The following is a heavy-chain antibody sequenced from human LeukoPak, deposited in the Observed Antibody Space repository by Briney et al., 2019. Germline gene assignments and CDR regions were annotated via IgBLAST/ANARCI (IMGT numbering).Heavy chain of an antibody. V-gene: IGHV1-2*02. J-gene: IGHJ5*02. CDR1: GYAFTDYY. CDR2: INPGNGGT. CDR3: TREARVGNWFDP. Sequence: ASVTVSCRASGYAFTDYYIHWVRQAPGQGLEWMGWINPGNGGTNYAQKFQGRVTMTRDTSIRTVYMDLSRLRSDDTAVFYCTREARVGNWFDPWGQGTQVTVSS. D-gene: IGHD2-2*01.